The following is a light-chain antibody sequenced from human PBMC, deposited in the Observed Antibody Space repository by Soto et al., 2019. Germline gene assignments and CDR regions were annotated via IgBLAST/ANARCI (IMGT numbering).Light chain of an antibody. CDR3: AAWDDSLNNAL. V-gene: IGLV1-44*01. CDR1: SSNIGSHA. J-gene: IGLJ2*01. Sequence: QSVLTQPLSASGTPGQRVTISCSGSSSNIGSHAVNWYQHLPRTAPKLLMYNNDQRPSGVPDRFSGSRSGSSASLAISGLQSEDEADYYCAAWDDSLNNALFGGGTKVTVL. CDR2: NND.